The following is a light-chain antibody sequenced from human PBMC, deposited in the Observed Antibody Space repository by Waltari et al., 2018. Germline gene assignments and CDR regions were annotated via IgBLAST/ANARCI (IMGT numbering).Light chain of an antibody. CDR3: QHYVRLPVT. Sequence: EIVLTQSPGTLSLSPGERATLSCRASQTIRGSLAWYQQKPGQAPRLLIYGASSRAAGIPERFSGSGSGTDFSLTISRLEPEDFAVYYCQHYVRLPVTFGRGTKVEIK. V-gene: IGKV3-20*01. CDR2: GAS. CDR1: QTIRGS. J-gene: IGKJ1*01.